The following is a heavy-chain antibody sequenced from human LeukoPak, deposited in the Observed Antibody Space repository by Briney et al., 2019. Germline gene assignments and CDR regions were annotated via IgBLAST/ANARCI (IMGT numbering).Heavy chain of an antibody. CDR2: ISSSSSYI. Sequence: GGSLRLSCAASGFTFSSYSMNWVRQAPGKGLEWVSSISSSSSYIYYADSVKGRFTISRDNAKNSLYLQMNSLRAEDTAVYYCARGPSRSTSSNYYYYMDVWGKGTTGTVSS. CDR1: GFTFSSYS. D-gene: IGHD2-2*01. J-gene: IGHJ6*03. V-gene: IGHV3-21*01. CDR3: ARGPSRSTSSNYYYYMDV.